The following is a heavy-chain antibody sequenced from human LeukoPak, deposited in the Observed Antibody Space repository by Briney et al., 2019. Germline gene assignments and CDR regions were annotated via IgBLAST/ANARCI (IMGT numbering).Heavy chain of an antibody. CDR1: GFTFSSYA. D-gene: IGHD1-26*01. CDR3: AKDQIVGATKGCAFDI. CDR2: ISGSGGST. Sequence: PGGSLRLSCAASGFTFSSYAMSWVRQAPGKGLEWVSAISGSGGSTYYADSVKGRFTISRDNSKNTLYLQMNSLRAEDTAVYYCAKDQIVGATKGCAFDIWGQGTMVTVSP. J-gene: IGHJ3*02. V-gene: IGHV3-23*01.